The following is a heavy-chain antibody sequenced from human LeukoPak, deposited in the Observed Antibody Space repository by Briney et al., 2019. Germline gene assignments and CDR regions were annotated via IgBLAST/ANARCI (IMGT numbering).Heavy chain of an antibody. D-gene: IGHD6-13*01. Sequence: PSETLSLTCTVSGGSISSSNYYWGWVRQPPGKGLEWIGSIYYSGTTYYNPSLKSRVTISVDTSKNQFSLKLTSVTAADTAVYYCARFPGIAAADYWGQGTLVTVSS. V-gene: IGHV4-39*01. CDR2: IYYSGTT. J-gene: IGHJ4*02. CDR1: GGSISSSNYY. CDR3: ARFPGIAAADY.